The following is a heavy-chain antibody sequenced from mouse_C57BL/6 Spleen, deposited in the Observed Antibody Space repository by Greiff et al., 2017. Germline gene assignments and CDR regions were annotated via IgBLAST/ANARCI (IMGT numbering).Heavy chain of an antibody. CDR2: ISSGSSTI. J-gene: IGHJ3*01. Sequence: VQLKQSGGGLVKPGGSLKLSCAASGFTFSDYGMHWVRQAPEKGLEWVAYISSGSSTIYYADTVKGRFPISRDNAKNTLFLQMTSLRSEDTAMYYCARIYDGYYGFAYWGQGTLVTVSA. CDR1: GFTFSDYG. CDR3: ARIYDGYYGFAY. V-gene: IGHV5-17*01. D-gene: IGHD2-3*01.